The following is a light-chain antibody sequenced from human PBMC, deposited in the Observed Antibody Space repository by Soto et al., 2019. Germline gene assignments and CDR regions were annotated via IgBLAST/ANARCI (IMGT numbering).Light chain of an antibody. CDR2: DAS. Sequence: EIVLTQSPATLSLSPGERATLSCRASQSVRSYLAWYQQKPGQAPRLLIYDASNRATGIPARFSGSGSGTDFTLTISSLEPEDFAVYYCQRRSNWPPITFGGGTKVEIK. CDR3: QRRSNWPPIT. J-gene: IGKJ4*01. V-gene: IGKV3-11*01. CDR1: QSVRSY.